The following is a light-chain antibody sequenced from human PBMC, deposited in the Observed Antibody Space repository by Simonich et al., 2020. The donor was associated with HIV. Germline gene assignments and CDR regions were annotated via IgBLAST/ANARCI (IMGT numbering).Light chain of an antibody. CDR1: QSVSSN. J-gene: IGKJ1*01. CDR3: QQYSKWSKT. V-gene: IGKV3-15*01. CDR2: GAS. Sequence: IVMTQSPAYLSVSPGERATLSCRSSQSVSSNLSWYQQKAGQAPRLLIYGASTRATGIPARFSGSGSGTECTLTISSMQSEDFAVYYCQQYSKWSKTFGQGTKVEIK.